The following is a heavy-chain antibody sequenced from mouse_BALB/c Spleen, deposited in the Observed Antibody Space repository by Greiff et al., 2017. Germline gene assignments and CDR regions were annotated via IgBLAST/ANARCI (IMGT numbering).Heavy chain of an antibody. CDR3: ARPITTAPFAY. CDR1: GFTFSSYT. CDR2: ISNGGGST. Sequence: EVQLQESGGGLVQPGGSLKLSCAASGFTFSSYTMSWVRQTPEKRLEWVAYISNGGGSTYYPDTVKGRFTISRDNAKNTLYLQMSSLKSEDTAMYYCARPITTAPFAYWGQGTLVTVSA. D-gene: IGHD1-2*01. V-gene: IGHV5-12-2*01. J-gene: IGHJ3*01.